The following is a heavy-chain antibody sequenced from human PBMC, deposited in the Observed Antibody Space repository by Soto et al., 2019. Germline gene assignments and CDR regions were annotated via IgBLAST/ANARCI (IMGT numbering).Heavy chain of an antibody. CDR1: GGTFISYA. J-gene: IGHJ6*02. CDR2: IIPIFGTA. V-gene: IGHV1-69*13. Sequence: SVKVSFKASGGTFISYAISWVRQAPGQGLEWMGGIIPIFGTANYAQNFQGRVTITADESTSTAYMELSSLRSEDTAVYYCARHSSSWAHYYYYYGMDVWGQGTTVTVSS. CDR3: ARHSSSWAHYYYYYGMDV. D-gene: IGHD6-13*01.